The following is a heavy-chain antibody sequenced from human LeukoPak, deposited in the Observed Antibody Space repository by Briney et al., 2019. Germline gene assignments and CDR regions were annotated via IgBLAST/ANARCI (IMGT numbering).Heavy chain of an antibody. D-gene: IGHD4-11*01. J-gene: IGHJ4*02. CDR3: AKGPHNYLNSFHY. Sequence: GRSLRLSCAASGFTLDDYAMHWVRQAPGKGLEWVSGISWNSGSIGYADSVKGRFTISRVNAKNSLYLQMNSLRAEDTALYSCAKGPHNYLNSFHYWGQGTLVTVS. CDR1: GFTLDDYA. CDR2: ISWNSGSI. V-gene: IGHV3-9*01.